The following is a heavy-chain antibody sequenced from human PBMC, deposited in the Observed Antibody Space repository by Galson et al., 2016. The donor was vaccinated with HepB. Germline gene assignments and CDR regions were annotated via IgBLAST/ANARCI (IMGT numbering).Heavy chain of an antibody. Sequence: SVKVSCKASGYTFTSYGISWVRQAPGQGLEWMGWISAYNGNTNYAQKLQGRVTMTTDTSTGTAYMELRSLRSDDTAVYYCARDHGEYYYDSSGSAFDIWGQGTMVTGSS. V-gene: IGHV1-18*01. D-gene: IGHD3-22*01. CDR3: ARDHGEYYYDSSGSAFDI. CDR2: ISAYNGNT. J-gene: IGHJ3*02. CDR1: GYTFTSYG.